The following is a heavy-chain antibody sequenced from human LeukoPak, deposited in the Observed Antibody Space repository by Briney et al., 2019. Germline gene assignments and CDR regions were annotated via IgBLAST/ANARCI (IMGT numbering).Heavy chain of an antibody. J-gene: IGHJ5*02. D-gene: IGHD2-8*01. CDR2: ISTNKGNT. V-gene: IGHV1-18*01. Sequence: ASVKVSCKASGYIFTSYGISWVRQAPGQGLEWVGWISTNKGNTNYAQRLQGRVTMTADTSTTTAYMELRSLRSDGTAIYYCVRDIQWRFDPWGQGTLVTVSS. CDR1: GYIFTSYG. CDR3: VRDIQWRFDP.